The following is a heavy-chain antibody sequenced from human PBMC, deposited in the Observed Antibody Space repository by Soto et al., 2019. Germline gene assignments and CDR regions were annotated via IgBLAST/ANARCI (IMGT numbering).Heavy chain of an antibody. J-gene: IGHJ3*02. CDR2: INPSGGST. CDR3: AREGSPARGYCSSASCPNGAFDI. V-gene: IGHV1-46*01. Sequence: ASVKVSCKASGYTFTSYYMHWVRQAPGQGLEWMGIINPSGGSTSYAQKFQGRVTMTRDTSTSTVYMELSSLRSEDTAVYYCAREGSPARGYCSSASCPNGAFDIWGQGTMVT. CDR1: GYTFTSYY. D-gene: IGHD2-2*01.